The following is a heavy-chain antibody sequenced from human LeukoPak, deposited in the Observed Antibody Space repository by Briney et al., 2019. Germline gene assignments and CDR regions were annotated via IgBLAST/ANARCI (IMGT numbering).Heavy chain of an antibody. J-gene: IGHJ4*01. CDR3: AREVVAAPGTVDY. V-gene: IGHV4-61*01. Sequence: PSETLSLTCTVSGYSISTGYYWSWIRQPPGKGLEWIGYIYYSGSTNYNPSLKSRVTISVDTSKNQFSLKLSSVTAADTAVYYCAREVVAAPGTVDYWGQGTLVTVSS. CDR1: GYSISTGYY. CDR2: IYYSGST. D-gene: IGHD6-13*01.